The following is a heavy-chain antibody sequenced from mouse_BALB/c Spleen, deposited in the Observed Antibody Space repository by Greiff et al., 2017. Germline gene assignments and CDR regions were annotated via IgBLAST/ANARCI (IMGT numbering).Heavy chain of an antibody. D-gene: IGHD2-3*01. CDR2: IDPETGGT. Sequence: VQLVESGAELVRPGASVTLSCKASGYTFTDYEMHWVKQTPVHGLEWIGAIDPETGGTAYNQKFKGKATLTADKSSSTAYMELRSLTSEDSAVYYCTRSYDGHLSGFAYWGQGTLVTVSA. CDR3: TRSYDGHLSGFAY. J-gene: IGHJ3*01. CDR1: GYTFTDYE. V-gene: IGHV1-15*01.